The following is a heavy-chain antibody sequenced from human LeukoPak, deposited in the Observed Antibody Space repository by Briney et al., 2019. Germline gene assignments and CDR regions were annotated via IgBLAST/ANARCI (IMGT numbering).Heavy chain of an antibody. D-gene: IGHD3-22*01. Sequence: SETLSLTCTVSGGSISSCGYYWSWIRQHPGKGLEWIGYIYYSGSTYYNPSLKSRVTISVDTSKNQFSLKLSSVTAADTAVYYCARGDGGHDSRGYYFFDYWGQGTLVTVPS. V-gene: IGHV4-31*03. CDR1: GGSISSCGYY. J-gene: IGHJ4*02. CDR3: ARGDGGHDSRGYYFFDY. CDR2: IYYSGST.